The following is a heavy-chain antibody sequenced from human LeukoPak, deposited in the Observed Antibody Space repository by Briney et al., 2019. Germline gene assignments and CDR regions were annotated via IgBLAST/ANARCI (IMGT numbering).Heavy chain of an antibody. CDR2: INPNSGGT. Sequence: ASVKVSCKASGYSFTGYYMHWVRQAPGQGLEWMGWINPNSGGTNYAQKFQGRVTMTRDTSISTAYMELSRLRSDDTAVYYCARDSSHGLWTELLRSAFDIWGQGTMVTVSS. CDR3: ARDSSHGLWTELLRSAFDI. CDR1: GYSFTGYY. D-gene: IGHD1-26*01. V-gene: IGHV1-2*02. J-gene: IGHJ3*02.